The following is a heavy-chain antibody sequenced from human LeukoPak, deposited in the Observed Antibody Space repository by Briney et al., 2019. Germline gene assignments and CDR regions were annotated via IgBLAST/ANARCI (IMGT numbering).Heavy chain of an antibody. J-gene: IGHJ6*02. Sequence: GGSLRLSCAASGFTFDDYAMHWVRQAPGKGLEWVSGISWNSGNIGYADSVEGRFTISRDNARNSLYLQMNSLRAEDTAVYYCASLAVAGISAYYYYYGMDVWGQGTTVTVSS. CDR2: ISWNSGNI. CDR3: ASLAVAGISAYYYYYGMDV. CDR1: GFTFDDYA. D-gene: IGHD6-19*01. V-gene: IGHV3-9*01.